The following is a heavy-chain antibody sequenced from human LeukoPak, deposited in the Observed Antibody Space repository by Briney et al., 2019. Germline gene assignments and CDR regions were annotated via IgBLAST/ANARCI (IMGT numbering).Heavy chain of an antibody. J-gene: IGHJ4*02. D-gene: IGHD2-15*01. CDR1: GDSISSYF. CDR3: ARGSAVITRGLDY. V-gene: IGHV4-4*07. Sequence: SETLSLTCTVSGDSISSYFWTWLRQPAGKGLEWVGRISTSGSTNYNPSLKSRVTMSVDTYKNQFSLHLSSVTAADTAVYYCARGSAVITRGLDYWGQGTLVTVSS. CDR2: ISTSGST.